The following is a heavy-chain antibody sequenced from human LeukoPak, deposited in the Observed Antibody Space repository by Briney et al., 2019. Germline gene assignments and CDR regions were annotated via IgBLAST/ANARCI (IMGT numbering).Heavy chain of an antibody. J-gene: IGHJ5*02. CDR2: IYYSGST. Sequence: SETLSLTCTVSGGSISSYYWGWIRQPPGKGLEWIGSIYYSGSTYYNPSLKSRVTISVDTSKNQFSLKLSSVTAADTAVYYCARDLPPFYGSGSYYNGNWFDPWGQGTLVTVSS. V-gene: IGHV4-39*07. CDR1: GGSISSYY. CDR3: ARDLPPFYGSGSYYNGNWFDP. D-gene: IGHD3-10*01.